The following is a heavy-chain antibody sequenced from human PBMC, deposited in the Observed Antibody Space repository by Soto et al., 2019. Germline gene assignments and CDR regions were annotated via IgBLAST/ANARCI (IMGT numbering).Heavy chain of an antibody. J-gene: IGHJ5*02. CDR3: ARVVRRTQGNNWFDP. CDR2: MNPNSGNT. V-gene: IGHV1-8*01. CDR1: GYTFTSYD. Sequence: QVQLVQSGAEVKKPGASVKVSCKASGYTFTSYDINWVRQATGQGLEWMGWMNPNSGNTGYAQKYQGRVTMTRNTSRSTACMELSRLRPEDTTVYYEARVVRRTQGNNWFDPWGQGTPDTVSS.